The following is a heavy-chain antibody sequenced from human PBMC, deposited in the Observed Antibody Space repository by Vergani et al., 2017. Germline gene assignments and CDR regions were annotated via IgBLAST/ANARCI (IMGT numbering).Heavy chain of an antibody. CDR3: ARVPVDTAMVFDP. Sequence: QVQLVQSGAEVKKPGASVKVSCKASGYTFTSYYMHWVRQAPGQGLEWMGIINPSGGSTSYAQKFQGRVTMTRDTATSTVYMELSSLRSEDTAVYYCARVPVDTAMVFDPWGQGTLVTVSS. V-gene: IGHV1-46*01. J-gene: IGHJ5*02. D-gene: IGHD5-18*01. CDR2: INPSGGST. CDR1: GYTFTSYY.